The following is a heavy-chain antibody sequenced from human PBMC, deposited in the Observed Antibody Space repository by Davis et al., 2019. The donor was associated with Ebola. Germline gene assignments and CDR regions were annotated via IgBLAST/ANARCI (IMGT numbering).Heavy chain of an antibody. CDR2: INHSGST. D-gene: IGHD2-15*01. CDR1: GGSFSGYY. J-gene: IGHJ4*02. V-gene: IGHV4-34*01. CDR3: ARVYCSGGSCYFDY. Sequence: SETLSLTCAVYGGSFSGYYWSWIRQPPGKGLEWIGEINHSGSTNYNPSLKSRVTISVDTSKNQFSLNLSSVTAADTAVYYCARVYCSGGSCYFDYWGQGTLVTVSS.